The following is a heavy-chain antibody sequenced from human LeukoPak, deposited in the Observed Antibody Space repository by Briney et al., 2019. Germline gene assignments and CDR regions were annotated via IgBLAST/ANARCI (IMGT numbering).Heavy chain of an antibody. J-gene: IGHJ4*02. Sequence: GGSRTLPCAASGLTFGNAWMSWVRQAPGKGLEWVARILSETSGGTRDYAAPVRGRFTISRDDSRSTLYLQMNSLKTEDTAQYYCTTYRYSYGSTGYSYFDFWGQGTLVTVSS. D-gene: IGHD3-22*01. CDR3: TTYRYSYGSTGYSYFDF. CDR2: ILSETSGGTR. CDR1: GLTFGNAW. V-gene: IGHV3-15*01.